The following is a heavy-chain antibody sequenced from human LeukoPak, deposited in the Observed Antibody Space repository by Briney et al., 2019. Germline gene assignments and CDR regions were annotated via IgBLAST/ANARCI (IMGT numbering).Heavy chain of an antibody. J-gene: IGHJ4*02. D-gene: IGHD3-22*01. CDR3: ARCSGYFPYYFDY. CDR1: GFTFSSYA. Sequence: GSLRLSCAASGFTFSSYAMSWVRQAPGKGLEWVSYISSSSSTIYYADSVKGRFTISRDNAKNSLYLQMNSLRAEDTAVYYCARCSGYFPYYFDYWGQGTLVTVSS. V-gene: IGHV3-48*01. CDR2: ISSSSSTI.